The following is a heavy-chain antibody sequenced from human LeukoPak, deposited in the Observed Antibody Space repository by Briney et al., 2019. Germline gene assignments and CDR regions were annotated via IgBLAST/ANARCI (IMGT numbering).Heavy chain of an antibody. CDR3: ARDYRAARDC. CDR1: GFTFSSYS. V-gene: IGHV3-48*04. J-gene: IGHJ4*02. D-gene: IGHD1-26*01. CDR2: ISSSSSTI. Sequence: PGGSLRLSCAASGFTFSSYSMNWVRQAPGKGLEGVSYISSSSSTIYYADSVKGRLTISRDNAKNSLYLQMNSLRAEDTAVYYCARDYRAARDCWGQGTLVTVSS.